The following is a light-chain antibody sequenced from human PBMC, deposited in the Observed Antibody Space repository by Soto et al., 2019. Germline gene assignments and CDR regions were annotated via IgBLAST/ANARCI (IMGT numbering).Light chain of an antibody. CDR2: AAS. CDR3: QQYGGSPRT. J-gene: IGKJ1*01. V-gene: IGKV1-39*01. CDR1: QNIDRD. Sequence: DIQVTQSPSSLSASVGDRVTITCRASQNIDRDLNWYQQKPGKAPKLLIFAASSLQRGVPARFSGSGFGTDFTLTISRLAPEDLAVYYCQQYGGSPRTFGQGTKVELK.